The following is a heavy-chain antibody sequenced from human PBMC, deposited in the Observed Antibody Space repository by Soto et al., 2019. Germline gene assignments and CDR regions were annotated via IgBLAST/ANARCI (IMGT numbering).Heavy chain of an antibody. CDR2: IHLGGSET. Sequence: GESLKISCKASGYSSANFWIGWVRQMPGKGLEWMGFIHLGGSETRYVPSFQDQVTISAAKSINTAYLQWSSLRASDTAMYYCATAYSSAGILDYWGQGTLVTVSS. CDR1: GYSSANFW. CDR3: ATAYSSAGILDY. J-gene: IGHJ4*02. V-gene: IGHV5-51*01. D-gene: IGHD6-25*01.